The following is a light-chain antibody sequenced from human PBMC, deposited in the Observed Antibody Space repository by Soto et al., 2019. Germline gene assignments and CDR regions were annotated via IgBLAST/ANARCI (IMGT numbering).Light chain of an antibody. CDR1: QSLVHSDGIAY. J-gene: IGKJ5*01. CDR2: KVS. Sequence: DVVMTQSPLSLPVTLGQPASISCRSNQSLVHSDGIAYFSWFQQRPGRSPRPLIYKVSNRDSGVPARFSGSGSGSDFALKIRRVEAEYVGLYYGMQGTHWPITFGQGTRLEIK. V-gene: IGKV2-30*02. CDR3: MQGTHWPIT.